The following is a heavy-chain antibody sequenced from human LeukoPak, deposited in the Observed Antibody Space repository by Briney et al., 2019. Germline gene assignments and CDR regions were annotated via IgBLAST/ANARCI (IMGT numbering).Heavy chain of an antibody. CDR1: GFTFSSYA. CDR2: IRYDGSSK. J-gene: IGHJ4*02. CDR3: AKDATPYGYSGYESDY. Sequence: GGSLRLSCAASGFTFSSYAMSWVRQAPGKGLEWVAFIRYDGSSKYYADSVKGRFTISRDNSKNTLYLQVNSLRAEDTAVYYCAKDATPYGYSGYESDYWGQGTLVTVSS. V-gene: IGHV3-30*02. D-gene: IGHD5-12*01.